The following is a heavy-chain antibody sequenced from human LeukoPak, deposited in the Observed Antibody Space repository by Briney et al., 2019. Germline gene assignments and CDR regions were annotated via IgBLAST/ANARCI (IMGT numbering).Heavy chain of an antibody. CDR2: ISYDGSNK. V-gene: IGHV3-30*04. D-gene: IGHD3-22*01. CDR1: GFTFSSYA. Sequence: PGGSLRLSCAASGFTFSSYAMHWVRQAPGKGLEWVAVISYDGSNKYYADSVKGRFTISRDNSKNTLYLQMNSLRAEDTAVYYCARDRMIVVVITTDCYYYGMDVWGQGTTVTVSS. J-gene: IGHJ6*02. CDR3: ARDRMIVVVITTDCYYYGMDV.